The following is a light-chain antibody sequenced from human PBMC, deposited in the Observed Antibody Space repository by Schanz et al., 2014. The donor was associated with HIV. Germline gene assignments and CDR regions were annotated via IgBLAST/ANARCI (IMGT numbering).Light chain of an antibody. CDR2: GSS. Sequence: QSVLAQPPSVSGAPGQRVTISCTGSSSNIGAGYDVHWYQQLPGTAPILLIYGSSNRPSGVPDRFSGSKSGTSASLAITGLQAEDEADYYCQSYDSSLSGNVVFGGGTKLTVL. V-gene: IGLV1-40*01. J-gene: IGLJ2*01. CDR3: QSYDSSLSGNVV. CDR1: SSNIGAGYD.